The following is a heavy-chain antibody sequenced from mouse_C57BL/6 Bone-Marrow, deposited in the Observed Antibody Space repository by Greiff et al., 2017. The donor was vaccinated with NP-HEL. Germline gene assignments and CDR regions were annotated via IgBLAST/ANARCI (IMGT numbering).Heavy chain of an antibody. CDR1: GFSLTSYG. Sequence: QVQLKESGPGLVAPSQSLSITCTVSGFSLTSYGVDWVRQSPGKGLEWLGVIWGVGSTNYNLALKSRLSISKDNSKSQVFLKMNSLQTHDTAMYYCASTYGSSSAWFAYWGQGTLVTVSA. CDR2: IWGVGST. J-gene: IGHJ3*01. CDR3: ASTYGSSSAWFAY. V-gene: IGHV2-6*01. D-gene: IGHD1-1*01.